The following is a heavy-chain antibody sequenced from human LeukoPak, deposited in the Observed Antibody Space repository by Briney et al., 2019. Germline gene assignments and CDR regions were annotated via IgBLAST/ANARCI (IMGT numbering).Heavy chain of an antibody. CDR3: ARSIRYSGYDANDAFDI. CDR2: IHYSGST. Sequence: SETLSLTCTVSGGSISSGGYYWSWIRQHPGKGLEWIGYIHYSGSTYYNASLKSRVTIAVDTSKNQFSLKLSSVAAADTAVYYCARSIRYSGYDANDAFDIWGQGTMVTVSS. V-gene: IGHV4-31*03. J-gene: IGHJ3*02. CDR1: GGSISSGGYY. D-gene: IGHD5-12*01.